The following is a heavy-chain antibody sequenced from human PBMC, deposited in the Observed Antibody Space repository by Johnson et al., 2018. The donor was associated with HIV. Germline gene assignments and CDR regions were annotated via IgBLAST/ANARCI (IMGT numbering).Heavy chain of an antibody. V-gene: IGHV3-11*04. J-gene: IGHJ3*01. Sequence: QVHLVESGGCLVKPGGSLRLSCAASGFTFSDYYMSWIRQAPGKGLEWVSYISSSGSTIYYADSVKGRFTISRDNAKNSLYLQMNSLRAEETAVYYCAKPLVGATRDDAFDVWGQGTMVTVSS. D-gene: IGHD1-26*01. CDR2: ISSSGSTI. CDR3: AKPLVGATRDDAFDV. CDR1: GFTFSDYY.